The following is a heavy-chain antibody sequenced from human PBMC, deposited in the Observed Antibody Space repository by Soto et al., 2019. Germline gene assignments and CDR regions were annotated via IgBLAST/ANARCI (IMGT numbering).Heavy chain of an antibody. CDR3: AKRAGLPSSSGWSFDY. D-gene: IGHD6-19*01. CDR1: GFTFSSYA. V-gene: IGHV3-23*01. CDR2: ISGSGGST. Sequence: GGSLRLSCAASGFTFSSYAMSWVRQAPGKGLEWVSAISGSGGSTYYADSVKGRFTISRDNSKNTLYLQMNSLRAEDTAVYYFAKRAGLPSSSGWSFDYWGQVTLVTVSS. J-gene: IGHJ4*02.